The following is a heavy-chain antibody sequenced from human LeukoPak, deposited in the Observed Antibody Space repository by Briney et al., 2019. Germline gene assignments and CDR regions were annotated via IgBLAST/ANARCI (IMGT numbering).Heavy chain of an antibody. D-gene: IGHD3-10*01. J-gene: IGHJ4*02. CDR3: ARVPWITMVRGGPVDY. Sequence: GGSLRLSCAASGFTFSDYYMSWVRQAPGKGLEWVSVIYSGGSTYYADSVKGRFTISRDNSKNTLYLQMNSLRAEDTAVYYCARVPWITMVRGGPVDYWGQGTLVTVSS. CDR2: IYSGGST. V-gene: IGHV3-53*01. CDR1: GFTFSDYY.